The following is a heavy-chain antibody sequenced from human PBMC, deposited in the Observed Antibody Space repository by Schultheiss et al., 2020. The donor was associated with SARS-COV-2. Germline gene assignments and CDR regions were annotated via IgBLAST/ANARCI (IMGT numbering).Heavy chain of an antibody. V-gene: IGHV4-34*01. J-gene: IGHJ4*02. CDR3: ARWYYSSGWIDY. D-gene: IGHD6-19*01. CDR1: GGSFSDYS. Sequence: SETLSLTCAVYGGSFSDYSWSWIRQPPGKGLEWIGEINHSGSTNYNPSLKSRVTISVDTSKNQFSLKLSSVTAADTAVYYCARWYYSSGWIDYWGQGTLVTVSS. CDR2: INHSGST.